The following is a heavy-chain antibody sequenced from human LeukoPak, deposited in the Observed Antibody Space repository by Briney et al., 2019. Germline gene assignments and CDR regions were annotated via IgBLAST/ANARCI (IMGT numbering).Heavy chain of an antibody. CDR2: IYYSGST. CDR3: ARMPRYSYGTLDY. V-gene: IGHV4-59*01. Sequence: SETLSLTCTVSVGSIISYYWSWIRQPPGKGLEWIGYIYYSGSTNYNPSLKSRVTISVDTSKNQFSLKLSSVTAADTAVYYCARMPRYSYGTLDYWGQGTLVTVSS. D-gene: IGHD5-18*01. CDR1: VGSIISYY. J-gene: IGHJ4*02.